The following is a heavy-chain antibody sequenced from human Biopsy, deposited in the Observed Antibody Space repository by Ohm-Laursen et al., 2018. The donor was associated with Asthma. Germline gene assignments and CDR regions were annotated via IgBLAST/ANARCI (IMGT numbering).Heavy chain of an antibody. V-gene: IGHV3-33*01. CDR2: IWYDGKKK. J-gene: IGHJ6*02. CDR1: GITFSTYG. CDR3: ARKIAARGGMGV. D-gene: IGHD6-6*01. Sequence: SLRLSCTASGITFSTYGMHWVRQAPGKGLEWVSFIWYDGKKKTYADSVKGRFTISRDNSKNTLYLQMNSLRAEDTAVYYCARKIAARGGMGVWGQGTTVTVSS.